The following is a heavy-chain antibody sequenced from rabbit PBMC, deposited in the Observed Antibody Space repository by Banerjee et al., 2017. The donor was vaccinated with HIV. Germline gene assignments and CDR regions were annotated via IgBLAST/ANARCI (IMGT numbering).Heavy chain of an antibody. D-gene: IGHD4-1*01. CDR1: GFDFSTYYY. CDR2: INVGSGGST. V-gene: IGHV1S45*01. J-gene: IGHJ4*01. Sequence: QEQLEESGGDLVKPGASLTLTCTASGFDFSTYYYLCWVRQAPGKGPEWIACINVGSGGSTYYASWAKGRFTISKTSSTTVTLQMTSLTAADTATYLCARDLAGVIGWNFNLWGPGTLVTVS. CDR3: ARDLAGVIGWNFNL.